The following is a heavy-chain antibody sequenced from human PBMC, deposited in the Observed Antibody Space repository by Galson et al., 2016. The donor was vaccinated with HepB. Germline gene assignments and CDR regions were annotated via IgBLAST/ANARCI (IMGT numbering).Heavy chain of an antibody. Sequence: SLRLSCAASGFTFSSYSMNWVRQAPGKGLEWVSSISSVSSYIYYAHSMKGRFTVSRDNAKNSLYVQMNSLRAEDTALYYCASSQNYYGWGSYYGYWGQGTQVTVSA. D-gene: IGHD3-10*01. J-gene: IGHJ4*02. CDR3: ASSQNYYGWGSYYGY. V-gene: IGHV3-21*04. CDR1: GFTFSSYS. CDR2: ISSVSSYI.